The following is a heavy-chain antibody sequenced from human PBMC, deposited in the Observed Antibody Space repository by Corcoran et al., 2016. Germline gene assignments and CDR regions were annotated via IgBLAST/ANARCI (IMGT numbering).Heavy chain of an antibody. J-gene: IGHJ3*02. CDR3: ARAFLHPLVVLQERAFDI. D-gene: IGHD2-8*02. Sequence: EVQLVESGGGLVKPGGSLRLSCAASGFTFSSYSMNWVRQAPGKGLEWVSSISSSSSYIYYADSVKGRFTISRDNAKNSLYLQMNSLRAADTAVYYCARAFLHPLVVLQERAFDIWGQGTMVTVSS. V-gene: IGHV3-21*01. CDR1: GFTFSSYS. CDR2: ISSSSSYI.